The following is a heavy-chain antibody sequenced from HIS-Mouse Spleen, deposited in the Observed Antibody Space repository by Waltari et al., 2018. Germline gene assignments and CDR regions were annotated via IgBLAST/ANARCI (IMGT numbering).Heavy chain of an antibody. D-gene: IGHD5-18*01. CDR3: ARIGSHRRGYSYGYWFDP. Sequence: QVQLVQSGAEVKKPGASVKVSCKASGYTFTSYDINWVRQASGQGLELMGWRNPNRGNPGYEQKFQGRVTMTRNTDISTAYMELSSRRSEDTAVYYCARIGSHRRGYSYGYWFDPWGQGTLVTVSS. CDR1: GYTFTSYD. CDR2: RNPNRGNP. J-gene: IGHJ5*02. V-gene: IGHV1-8*01.